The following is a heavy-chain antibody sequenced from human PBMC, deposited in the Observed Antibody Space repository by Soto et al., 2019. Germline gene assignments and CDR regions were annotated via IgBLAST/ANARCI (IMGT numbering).Heavy chain of an antibody. J-gene: IGHJ6*02. D-gene: IGHD3-10*01. CDR2: ISYDGSNK. Sequence: LRLSCAASGFTFSSYCMHWVRQAPGKGLEWMAVISYDGSNKYYGDSVKGRFTISRDNSKNTLYLQMNSLRDEDTAVYYCAKDGSATYYHGMDVWGQGTTVTVSS. V-gene: IGHV3-30*18. CDR1: GFTFSSYC. CDR3: AKDGSATYYHGMDV.